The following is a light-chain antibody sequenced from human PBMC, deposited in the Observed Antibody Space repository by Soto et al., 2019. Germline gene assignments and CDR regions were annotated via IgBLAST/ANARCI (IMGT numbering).Light chain of an antibody. CDR2: GAS. Sequence: EVVMTQSPAALSVSPGERATLSCRASQSVSSNLAWYQQKPGQAPRLLIHGASTRATGIPARFSGSGSGTEFSLTISSLQSEDFAVYYCQQYNNWPPITFGQGTRLEIK. J-gene: IGKJ5*01. CDR1: QSVSSN. V-gene: IGKV3-15*01. CDR3: QQYNNWPPIT.